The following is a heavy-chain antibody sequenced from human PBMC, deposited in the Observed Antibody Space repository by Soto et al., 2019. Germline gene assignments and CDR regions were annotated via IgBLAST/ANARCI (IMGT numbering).Heavy chain of an antibody. V-gene: IGHV1-2*04. Sequence: QVQLVQSGAEVKKLGASVKVSCKASGYTFTAYYIHWVRQAPGQGLEWVGWINPNSGDTNYAQRLKRWVTLTGDTTGSTAYMDLTRLRSDDTAVYYCARGGYTYGYGLDSWGQGPLVTVSS. CDR2: INPNSGDT. CDR1: GYTFTAYY. D-gene: IGHD5-18*01. CDR3: ARGGYTYGYGLDS. J-gene: IGHJ4*02.